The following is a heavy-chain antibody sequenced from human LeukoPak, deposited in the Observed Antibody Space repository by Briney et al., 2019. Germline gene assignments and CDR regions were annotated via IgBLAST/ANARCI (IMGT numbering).Heavy chain of an antibody. CDR1: GGPFRGFF. J-gene: IGHJ5*02. V-gene: IGHV4-34*01. CDR3: ARGIYYGGRNQYIWFDL. CDR2: ISHSGSS. D-gene: IGHD4-23*01. Sequence: SETLSLTCAVYGGPFRGFFWSWIRQAPGRGLEWIGEISHSGSSNYNPSLKSRITISVDTSKSQFSLRLTSVTAADTAVYYCARGIYYGGRNQYIWFDLWGQGTLVTASS.